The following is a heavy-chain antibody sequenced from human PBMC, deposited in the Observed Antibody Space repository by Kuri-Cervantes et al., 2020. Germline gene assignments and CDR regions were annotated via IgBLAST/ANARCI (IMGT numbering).Heavy chain of an antibody. J-gene: IGHJ4*02. CDR1: GFTFSSYS. CDR3: ARDLGELSLHLYFDY. V-gene: IGHV3-21*04. D-gene: IGHD3-16*02. Sequence: GGSLRLSCAASGFTFSSYSMNWVRQAPGKGLEWVSSISSSSSYIYYADSVKGRFTISRDNAKNSLYLQMNSLRAEDTAVYYCARDLGELSLHLYFDYWGQGSLVTVSS. CDR2: ISSSSSYI.